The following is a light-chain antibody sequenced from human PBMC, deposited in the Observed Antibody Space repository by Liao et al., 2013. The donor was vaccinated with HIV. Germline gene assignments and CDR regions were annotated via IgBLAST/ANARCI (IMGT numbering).Light chain of an antibody. CDR2: YDS. CDR3: QVWHQGSDHRV. V-gene: IGLV3-21*01. J-gene: IGLJ3*02. CDR1: NIGSKS. Sequence: SYELTQPPSVSVAPGKTARITCGTNNIGSKSVHWYQQRPGQAPVLVIYYDSGRPSGIPERFSGSNSGNTATLSISRVEAGDEADYYCQVWHQGSDHRVFGGGTRLTVL.